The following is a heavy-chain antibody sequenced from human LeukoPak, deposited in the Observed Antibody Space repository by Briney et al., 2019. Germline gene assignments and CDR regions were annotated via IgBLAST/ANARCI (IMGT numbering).Heavy chain of an antibody. CDR1: GGSFSGYY. CDR2: INHSGST. V-gene: IGHV4-34*01. D-gene: IGHD3-22*01. J-gene: IGHJ4*02. CDR3: ARLPYYYDSSGYYYFSFDY. Sequence: SETLSLTCAVYGGSFSGYYWSWIRQPPGKGLEWIGEINHSGSTNYNPSLKSRVTISVDTSKNQFSLKLSSVTTADTAVYYCARLPYYYDSSGYYYFSFDYWGQGTLVTVSS.